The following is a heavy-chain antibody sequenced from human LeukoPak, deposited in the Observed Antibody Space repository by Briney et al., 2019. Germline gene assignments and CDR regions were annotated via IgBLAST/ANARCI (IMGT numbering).Heavy chain of an antibody. Sequence: SETLSLTCAVYGGSFSGYYWSWIRQPPGKGLEWIGEINHSGSTNYNPSLKSRVTISVDTSKNQFSLKLSSVTAADTAVYYCARDNIVVVAATKAYYFDYWGQGTLVTV. V-gene: IGHV4-34*01. CDR3: ARDNIVVVAATKAYYFDY. CDR2: INHSGST. J-gene: IGHJ4*02. D-gene: IGHD2-15*01. CDR1: GGSFSGYY.